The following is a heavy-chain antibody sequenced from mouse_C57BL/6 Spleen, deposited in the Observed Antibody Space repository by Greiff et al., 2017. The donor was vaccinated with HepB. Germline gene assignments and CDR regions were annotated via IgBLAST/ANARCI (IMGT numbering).Heavy chain of an antibody. Sequence: QVQLQQSGADLVRPGASVTLSCKASGYTFTDYEMHWVKQTPVHGLEWIGAIDPETGGTAYNQKFKGKAILTADKSSSTAYMELRSLTSEDSAVYYCTRQSSAWFAYWGQGTLVTVSA. V-gene: IGHV1-15*01. CDR1: GYTFTDYE. CDR3: TRQSSAWFAY. J-gene: IGHJ3*01. CDR2: IDPETGGT.